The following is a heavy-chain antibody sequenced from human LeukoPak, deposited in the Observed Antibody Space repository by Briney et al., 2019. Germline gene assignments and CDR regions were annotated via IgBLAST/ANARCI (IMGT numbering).Heavy chain of an antibody. D-gene: IGHD2-2*01. J-gene: IGHJ4*02. Sequence: ASVKVSCKASGYTFTSYAIQWVRQAPGQRLEWMGWILTGNGNTKYSQKFQDRVTITRDTSASTVYMELSSLRSEDTAVYYCARAACTWSCFDYWGQGILVTVSS. V-gene: IGHV1-3*04. CDR2: ILTGNGNT. CDR3: ARAACTWSCFDY. CDR1: GYTFTSYA.